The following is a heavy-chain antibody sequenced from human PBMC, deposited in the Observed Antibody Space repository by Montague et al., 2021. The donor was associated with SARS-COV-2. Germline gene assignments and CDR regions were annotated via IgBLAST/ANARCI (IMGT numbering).Heavy chain of an antibody. V-gene: IGHV3-23*01. Sequence: ILSFSSSPFTLSSYAMSWVRQAPGKGLEWVSTISGGGSSTYYADSVKGRFTISRDNSKNTLYLQMNSLRAEDTAVYYCAKGPSKYSVYDRYFAYWGQGTLVTVSS. CDR3: AKGPSKYSVYDRYFAY. J-gene: IGHJ4*02. CDR1: PFTLSSYA. CDR2: ISGGGSST. D-gene: IGHD5/OR15-5a*01.